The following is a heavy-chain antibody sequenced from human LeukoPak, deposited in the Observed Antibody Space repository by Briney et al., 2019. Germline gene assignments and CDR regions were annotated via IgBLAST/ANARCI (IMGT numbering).Heavy chain of an antibody. Sequence: ASVKVSCTASGYSFTTYYLHWVRQAPGHGLEWMGINNPGGGTVVHGQKFQGRVSMTRDMSMSTVYMELSSLTSEDTAVYYCASDSIEGDYYYMDVWGRGTTVTVSS. D-gene: IGHD2-15*01. CDR2: NNPGGGTV. V-gene: IGHV1-46*01. J-gene: IGHJ6*03. CDR3: ASDSIEGDYYYMDV. CDR1: GYSFTTYY.